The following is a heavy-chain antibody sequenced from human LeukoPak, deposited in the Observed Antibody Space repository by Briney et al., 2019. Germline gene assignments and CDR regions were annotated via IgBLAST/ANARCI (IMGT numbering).Heavy chain of an antibody. CDR1: GFTFSSYS. J-gene: IGHJ4*02. CDR3: ARGDGYYDSSGYFDY. Sequence: GSLRLSCAASGFTFSSYSMNWVRQAPGKGLEWVSSISSSSYIYYADSVKGRFTISRDNAKNSLYLQMNSLRAEDTAVYYCARGDGYYDSSGYFDYWGQGTLVTVSS. V-gene: IGHV3-21*01. CDR2: ISSSSYI. D-gene: IGHD3-22*01.